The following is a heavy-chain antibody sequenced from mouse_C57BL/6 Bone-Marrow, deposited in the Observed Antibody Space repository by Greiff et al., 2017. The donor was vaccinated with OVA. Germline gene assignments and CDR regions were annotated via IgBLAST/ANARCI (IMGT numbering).Heavy chain of an antibody. CDR2: IDPENGDT. Sequence: VQLKESGAELVRPGASVKLSCTASGFNIKDDYMHWVKQRPEQGLEWIGWIDPENGDTEYASKFQGKATITADTSSNTAYLQLSSLTSEDTAVYYCTDSSFYWYFDVWGTGTTVTVSS. CDR3: TDSSFYWYFDV. J-gene: IGHJ1*03. V-gene: IGHV14-4*01. D-gene: IGHD1-1*01. CDR1: GFNIKDDY.